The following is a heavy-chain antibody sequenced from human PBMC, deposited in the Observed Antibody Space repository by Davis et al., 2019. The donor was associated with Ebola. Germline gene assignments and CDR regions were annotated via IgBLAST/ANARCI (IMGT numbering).Heavy chain of an antibody. CDR3: AKDNLGDYFYYGMDV. CDR1: GFTFSSYA. V-gene: IGHV3-23*01. J-gene: IGHJ6*02. Sequence: ESLKISCAASGFTFSSYAMSWVRQAPGRGLEWVSAISASGGVAYYADSVKGRFTISRDNSKNTLYLQINSLRAADTAVYYCAKDNLGDYFYYGMDVWGQGTTVTASS. D-gene: IGHD3-16*01. CDR2: ISASGGVA.